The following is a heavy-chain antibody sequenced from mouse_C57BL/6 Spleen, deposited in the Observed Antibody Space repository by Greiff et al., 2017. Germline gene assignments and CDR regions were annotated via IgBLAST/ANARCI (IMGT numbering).Heavy chain of an antibody. Sequence: QVQLKQSGPELVKPGASVKISCKASGYAFSSSWMNWVKQRPGKGLEWIGRIYPGDGDTNYNGKFKGKATLTAAKSSSTAYMQLSSLTSGDAAVYFCAGAPTGTWFAYWGQGTLVTVSA. V-gene: IGHV1-82*01. J-gene: IGHJ3*01. CDR2: IYPGDGDT. CDR3: AGAPTGTWFAY. CDR1: GYAFSSSW. D-gene: IGHD4-1*01.